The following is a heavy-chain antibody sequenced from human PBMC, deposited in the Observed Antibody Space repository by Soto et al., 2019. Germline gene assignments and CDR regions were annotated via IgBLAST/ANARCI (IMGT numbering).Heavy chain of an antibody. CDR3: ATKRRFGYCSGGSCPNFDY. CDR2: IYYSGGA. J-gene: IGHJ4*02. D-gene: IGHD2-15*01. CDR1: GGSITSGGNY. Sequence: SETLSLTCTVSGGSITSGGNYWGWIRQPPGKGLEWLGSIYYSGGAYYNPSLRSRITMSVDTSKNVFSLSLSAVTAADTAIFYCATKRRFGYCSGGSCPNFDYWGQGTLVPVSS. V-gene: IGHV4-39*01.